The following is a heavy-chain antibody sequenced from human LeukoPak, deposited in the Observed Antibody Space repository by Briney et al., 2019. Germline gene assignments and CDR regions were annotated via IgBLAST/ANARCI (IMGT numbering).Heavy chain of an antibody. Sequence: IPSETLSLTCTVSGGSISSGSYYWSWIRQPAGKGLEWIGRLSSSGSPNYNPSLKSRVTISLDTSKNQLSLKLSSVTAADTAVYYCASRFPRYYYGSGSYYKTKDYYFDYWGQGTLVTVSS. D-gene: IGHD3-10*01. V-gene: IGHV4-61*02. J-gene: IGHJ4*02. CDR1: GGSISSGSYY. CDR2: LSSSGSP. CDR3: ASRFPRYYYGSGSYYKTKDYYFDY.